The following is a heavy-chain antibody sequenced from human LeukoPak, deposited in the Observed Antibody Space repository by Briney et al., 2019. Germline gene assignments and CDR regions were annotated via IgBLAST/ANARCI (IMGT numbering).Heavy chain of an antibody. CDR3: ARRALVGANAFDI. CDR1: GGSISSYY. Sequence: SETLSLTCTVSGGSISSYYWSWIRQPPGKGLEWIGYIYYSGSTNYNPSLKSRVTISVDTSKNQFSLKLSSVTAADTAVYYCARRALVGANAFDIWGQGTMVTVSS. J-gene: IGHJ3*02. CDR2: IYYSGST. D-gene: IGHD1-26*01. V-gene: IGHV4-59*08.